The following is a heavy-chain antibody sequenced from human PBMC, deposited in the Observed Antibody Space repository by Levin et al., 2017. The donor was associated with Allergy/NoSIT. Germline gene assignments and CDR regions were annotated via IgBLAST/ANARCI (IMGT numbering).Heavy chain of an antibody. CDR2: ISSSGVNT. V-gene: IGHV3-23*01. CDR3: AKDPQGDYVGAFDM. Sequence: KGLEWVSSISSSGVNTYYAESVKGRFTVSRDNFKNTLYLQMNSLRAEDTAVYYCAKDPQGDYVGAFDMWGQGTTVTVSS. J-gene: IGHJ3*02. D-gene: IGHD4-17*01.